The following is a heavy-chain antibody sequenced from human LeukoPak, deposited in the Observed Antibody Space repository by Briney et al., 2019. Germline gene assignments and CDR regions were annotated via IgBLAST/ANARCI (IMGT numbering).Heavy chain of an antibody. CDR2: INQNGSEK. CDR1: EFIFSGYW. Sequence: SGGSLRLSCAASEFIFSGYWMSWVRKAPGKGLEWVANINQNGSEKYYVDSVKGRFTISRDNAKNLLYLQMNSLRAEDTAVYYCAVQWLGLDYWGQGTLVTVSS. V-gene: IGHV3-7*01. J-gene: IGHJ4*02. D-gene: IGHD6-19*01. CDR3: AVQWLGLDY.